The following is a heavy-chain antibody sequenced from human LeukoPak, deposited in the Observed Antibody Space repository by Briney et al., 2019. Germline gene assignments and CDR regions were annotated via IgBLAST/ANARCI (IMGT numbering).Heavy chain of an antibody. CDR1: GYTFTSYY. Sequence: GASVKVSRKASGYTFTSYYMHWVRQAPGQGLEWMGIINPSGGSTSYAQKFQGRVTMTRDMSTSTVYMELSSLRSEDTAVYYCARDSGDYLSDYYYYYYMDVWGKGTTVTVSS. CDR2: INPSGGST. D-gene: IGHD4-17*01. J-gene: IGHJ6*03. V-gene: IGHV1-46*01. CDR3: ARDSGDYLSDYYYYYYMDV.